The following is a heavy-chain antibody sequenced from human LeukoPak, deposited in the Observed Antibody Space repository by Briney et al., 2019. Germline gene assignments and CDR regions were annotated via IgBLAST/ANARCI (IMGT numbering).Heavy chain of an antibody. Sequence: ASVKVSCKASGYTFTTYDINWVRQATGQGLEWMGWMNPNSGNAGYTQKFQGRVTMTRNTSISTAYMELSSLRSEDTAVYYCARGRGSGHKENWFDPWGQGTLVTVSS. CDR3: ARGRGSGHKENWFDP. J-gene: IGHJ5*02. D-gene: IGHD6-19*01. V-gene: IGHV1-8*01. CDR1: GYTFTTYD. CDR2: MNPNSGNA.